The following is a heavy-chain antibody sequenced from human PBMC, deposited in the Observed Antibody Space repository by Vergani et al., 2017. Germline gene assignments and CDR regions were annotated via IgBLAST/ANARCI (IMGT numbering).Heavy chain of an antibody. D-gene: IGHD2-21*02. CDR3: AGGHHHIVVVTYYYYYGGMDV. J-gene: IGHJ6*02. CDR2: IKQDVREK. CDR1: GFTFSSYW. Sequence: EVQLVESGGGLVQPGGSLRLSCAASGFTFSSYWMSWVRQAPGKGLEWVANIKQDVREKYYVDSVKGRFTISRDNAKNSLYLQMNSLRAEDTASYYCAGGHHHIVVVTYYYYYGGMDVWGQGTTVTVSS. V-gene: IGHV3-7*03.